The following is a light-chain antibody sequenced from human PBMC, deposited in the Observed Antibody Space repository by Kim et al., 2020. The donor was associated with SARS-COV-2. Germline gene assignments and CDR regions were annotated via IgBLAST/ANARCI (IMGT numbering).Light chain of an antibody. CDR3: ATWDDSLSSGI. CDR1: TSNIGNNF. CDR2: NND. Sequence: GQKITTSCSGSTSNIGNNFVYWYQQFPGTAPQLLIYNNDQRPSKVPDRFSGSKSGTSASLAISGLRSEDEAEYYCATWDDSLSSGIFGGGTQLTVL. J-gene: IGLJ2*01. V-gene: IGLV1-47*02.